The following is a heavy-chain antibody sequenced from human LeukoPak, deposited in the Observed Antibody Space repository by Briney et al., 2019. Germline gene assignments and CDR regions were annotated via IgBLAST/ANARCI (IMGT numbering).Heavy chain of an antibody. D-gene: IGHD3-22*01. Sequence: ASVKVSCKASGGTFSSYAISWVRQAPGQGLEWMGGIIPIFGTANYAQKFQGRVTITADKSTSTAYMELSSLRSEGTAVYYCASGSKSSGYSVYWGQGTLVTVSS. CDR1: GGTFSSYA. V-gene: IGHV1-69*06. J-gene: IGHJ4*02. CDR3: ASGSKSSGYSVY. CDR2: IIPIFGTA.